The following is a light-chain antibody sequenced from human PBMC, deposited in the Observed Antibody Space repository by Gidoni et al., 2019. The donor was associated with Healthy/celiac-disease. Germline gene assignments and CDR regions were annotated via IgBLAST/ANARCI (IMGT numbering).Light chain of an antibody. J-gene: IGLJ3*02. CDR2: RNN. V-gene: IGLV1-47*01. CDR1: SSNIGSNY. CDR3: AAWDDILSGWV. Sequence: QSVLPQPPSASGTPGQRVTISCSGSSSNIGSNYVYWYQQLPGTAPKLLIYRNNQRPSGVPDRFSGSKSGTSASLAISGLRSEDEADYYCAAWDDILSGWVFGGGTKLTVL.